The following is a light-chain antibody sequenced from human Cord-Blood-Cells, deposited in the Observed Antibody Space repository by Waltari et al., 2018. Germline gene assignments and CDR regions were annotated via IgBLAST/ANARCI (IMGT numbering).Light chain of an antibody. J-gene: IGKJ2*01. CDR1: QSVLYSSNNKNY. Sequence: DIVMTQSPDSLAVSLGERATINCKSSQSVLYSSNNKNYLAWYQQKPVQPPKLLIYWASTRESGVPDRFSGSGSGTDFTLTISSLQAEDGAVYYCQQYDSTPRTFGQGTKLEIK. V-gene: IGKV4-1*01. CDR2: WAS. CDR3: QQYDSTPRT.